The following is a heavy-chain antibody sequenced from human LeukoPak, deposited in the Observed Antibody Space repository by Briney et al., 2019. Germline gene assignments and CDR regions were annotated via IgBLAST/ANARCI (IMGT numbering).Heavy chain of an antibody. V-gene: IGHV4-34*01. CDR3: TRMTTGHHY. Sequence: PSETLSLTSAASGVFFDDYYWSCVRQTPGKGLEWIGEINHSGYTNDSPSLKSRVTLSIDTSRKQFSLNLRSVTVADTGIYYCTRMTTGHHYWGQGTLVTVSS. D-gene: IGHD4-17*01. CDR1: GVFFDDYY. J-gene: IGHJ4*02. CDR2: INHSGYT.